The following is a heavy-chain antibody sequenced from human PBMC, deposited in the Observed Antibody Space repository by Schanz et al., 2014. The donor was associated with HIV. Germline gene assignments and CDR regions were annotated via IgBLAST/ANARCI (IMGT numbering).Heavy chain of an antibody. CDR1: GFIFSSYA. V-gene: IGHV3-30*04. D-gene: IGHD6-6*01. J-gene: IGHJ2*01. CDR2: ISPDGDTQ. CDR3: AKGYTSSSVFNL. Sequence: QVQLLESGGGLVQPGRSLKLSCAASGFIFSSYAMHWVRQAPGKGLEWVARISPDGDTQHYADSLKGRFTISRDNFKNTLDLQMDSLRPDDTAVYYCAKGYTSSSVFNLWGRGTLVTVSS.